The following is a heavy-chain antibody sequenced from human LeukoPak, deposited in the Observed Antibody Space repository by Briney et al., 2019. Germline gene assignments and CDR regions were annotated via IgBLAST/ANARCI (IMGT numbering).Heavy chain of an antibody. V-gene: IGHV4-61*02. CDR2: IYTSGST. CDR1: GGSISSGSYY. D-gene: IGHD3-16*01. CDR3: ASDMIPYYGMDV. Sequence: SQTLSLTCTVSGGSISSGSYYWSWIRQPAGKGLEWIGRIYTSGSTNYNPSLKSRVTISVDTSKNQFSLKLSSVTAADTAVYYCASDMIPYYGMDVWGQGTTVTVSS. J-gene: IGHJ6*02.